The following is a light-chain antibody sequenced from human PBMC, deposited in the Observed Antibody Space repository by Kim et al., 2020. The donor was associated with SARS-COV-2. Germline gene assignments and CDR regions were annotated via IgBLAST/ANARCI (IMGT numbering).Light chain of an antibody. J-gene: IGKJ1*01. Sequence: DRVIITCRASQGITNYLAGYQQKPGKPPSLLIYDASTLHAGVPSRFSGSGSGTDFTITISSLQSEDVATYYCQKYDSASRTFGQGTKVDIK. CDR1: QGITNY. V-gene: IGKV1-27*01. CDR3: QKYDSASRT. CDR2: DAS.